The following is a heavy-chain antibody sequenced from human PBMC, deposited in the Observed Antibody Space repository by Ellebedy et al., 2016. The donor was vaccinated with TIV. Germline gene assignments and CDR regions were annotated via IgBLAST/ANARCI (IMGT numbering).Heavy chain of an antibody. D-gene: IGHD2-21*02. Sequence: SVKVSXXASGGTFSSYAISWVRQAPGQGLEWMGGIIPIFGTANYAQKFQGRVTITADESTSTAYMELSSLRSEDTAVYYCAKWGDNQRAFDIWGQGTMVTVSS. V-gene: IGHV1-69*13. J-gene: IGHJ3*02. CDR3: AKWGDNQRAFDI. CDR2: IIPIFGTA. CDR1: GGTFSSYA.